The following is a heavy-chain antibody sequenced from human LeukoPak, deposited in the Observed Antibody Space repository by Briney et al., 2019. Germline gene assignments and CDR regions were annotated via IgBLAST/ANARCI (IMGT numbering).Heavy chain of an antibody. CDR1: GGSISSGDYY. CDR3: AREASVRSSSGWFEWGPTFDY. D-gene: IGHD6-19*01. Sequence: PSETLSLTCTVSGGSISSGDYYWSWIRQPPGKGLEWIGYIYYSGSTYYNPSLKSRVTISVDTSKNQFSLKLSSVTAADTAVYYCAREASVRSSSGWFEWGPTFDYWGQGTLVTVSS. CDR2: IYYSGST. V-gene: IGHV4-30-4*01. J-gene: IGHJ4*02.